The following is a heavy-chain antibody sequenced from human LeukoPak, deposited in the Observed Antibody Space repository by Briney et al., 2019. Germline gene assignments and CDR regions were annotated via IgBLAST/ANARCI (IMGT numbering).Heavy chain of an antibody. D-gene: IGHD1-26*01. Sequence: PSQTLSLTCAISGDSVSTASNAWYWIRQSPSRGLEWLGRTYYNSKWYTDYAVSVSGRTTINPDTSKNQFSLQLNSVTPEDTAVYYCARDSWPGIVGATSWFDPWGQGTLVTVSS. CDR2: TYYNSKWYT. J-gene: IGHJ5*02. V-gene: IGHV6-1*01. CDR3: ARDSWPGIVGATSWFDP. CDR1: GDSVSTASNA.